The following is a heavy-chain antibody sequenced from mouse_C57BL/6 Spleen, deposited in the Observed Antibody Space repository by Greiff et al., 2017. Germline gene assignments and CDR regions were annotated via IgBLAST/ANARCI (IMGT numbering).Heavy chain of an antibody. Sequence: QVQLQQSGAELARPGASVKLSCKASGYTFTSYGISWVKQRTGQGLEWIGEIYPRSGNTHYNEKFKGKATLTADKSSSTAYMELRSLTSEDSAVYFCERGYSNESYFDDWGKGTTLTVSS. CDR3: ERGYSNESYFDD. CDR1: GYTFTSYG. V-gene: IGHV1-81*01. J-gene: IGHJ2*01. D-gene: IGHD2-5*01. CDR2: IYPRSGNT.